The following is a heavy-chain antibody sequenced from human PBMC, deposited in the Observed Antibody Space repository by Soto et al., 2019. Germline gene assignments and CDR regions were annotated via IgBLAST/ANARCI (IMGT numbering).Heavy chain of an antibody. V-gene: IGHV4-31*03. Sequence: QVQLQESGPGLVKPSQTLSLTCTVSGGSINSGAYYWNWIRQHPGKGLEWIGHIYYSGSTYYNPSLKSRITISVDTSKNHFSLKLTSVTAADTAVYYCARVSDSGSYFTFDYWGQGTLVTVSS. CDR3: ARVSDSGSYFTFDY. CDR2: IYYSGST. CDR1: GGSINSGAYY. D-gene: IGHD1-26*01. J-gene: IGHJ4*02.